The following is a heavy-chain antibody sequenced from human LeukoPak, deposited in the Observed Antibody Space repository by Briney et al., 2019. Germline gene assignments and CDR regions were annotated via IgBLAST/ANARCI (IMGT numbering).Heavy chain of an antibody. D-gene: IGHD2-15*01. V-gene: IGHV3-21*01. CDR1: GFTFSSYS. J-gene: IGHJ4*02. CDR2: ISSSSSYI. CDR3: ARDWGYCSGGSCYFFDY. Sequence: GGSLRLSCAASGFTFSSYSMNWVRQAPGKGLEWVASISSSSSYIYYADSVKGRFTISRDNAKNSLDLQMNSLRAEDTAVYYCARDWGYCSGGSCYFFDYWGQGNLVTVSS.